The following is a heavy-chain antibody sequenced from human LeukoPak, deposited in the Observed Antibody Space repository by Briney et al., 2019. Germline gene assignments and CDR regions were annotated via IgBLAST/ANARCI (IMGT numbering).Heavy chain of an antibody. J-gene: IGHJ4*02. CDR1: GFTFSSYG. CDR3: ARDRQGGSYYSH. V-gene: IGHV3-33*01. D-gene: IGHD1-26*01. Sequence: GGSLRLSCAASGFTFSSYGMHWVRQAPGKGLEWVAVIWYDGSNKYYADSVKGRFTISRDNSKNTLYLQMDSLRAEDTAVYYCARDRQGGSYYSHWGQGTLVTVSS. CDR2: IWYDGSNK.